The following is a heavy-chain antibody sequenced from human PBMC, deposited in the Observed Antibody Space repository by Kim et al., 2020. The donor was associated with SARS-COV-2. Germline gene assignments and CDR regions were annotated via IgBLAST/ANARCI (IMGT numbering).Heavy chain of an antibody. J-gene: IGHJ4*01. CDR3: ASGVPGY. CDR2: INDSGST. V-gene: IGHV4-34*01. CDR1: GGSFSGYQ. Sequence: SETLSLTCAVYGGSFSGYQWSWIRQSPGKGLEWIGQINDSGSTKYNPSLESRVIISVDTSKNQFSLKLTSVTAADTAVSYCASGVPGYWVHGTLVTVSS.